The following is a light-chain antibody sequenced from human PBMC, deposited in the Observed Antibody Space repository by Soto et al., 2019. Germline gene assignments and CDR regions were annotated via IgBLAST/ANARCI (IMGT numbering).Light chain of an antibody. CDR3: SSYAGSNNFEVE. CDR1: SSAFGAYNY. Sequence: QSVLTQPPSASGSPGQSVTISCTGTSSAFGAYNYVSWYQQHPGKAPKLMIFEVSKRPSGVPDRFSGSKSGNTASLTVSWLQAEDEADYYCSSYAGSNNFEVEFGGGTKLTVL. V-gene: IGLV2-8*01. J-gene: IGLJ2*01. CDR2: EVS.